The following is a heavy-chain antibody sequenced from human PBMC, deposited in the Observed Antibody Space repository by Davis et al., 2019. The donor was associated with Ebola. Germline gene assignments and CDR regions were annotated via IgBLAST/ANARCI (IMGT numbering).Heavy chain of an antibody. V-gene: IGHV6-1*01. CDR3: ASSLEGALDM. D-gene: IGHD1-1*01. J-gene: IGHJ3*02. CDR2: TYQRSKWYY. CDR1: GDSVSSNSVA. Sequence: SQTPSLTRSISGDSVSSNSVAWNWIRQSQSRGLEGLERTYQRSKWYYDYGPSVESRITISPDTSKNHVSLQLNSVTPDDTAVYYCASSLEGALDMWGQGTMVTVSS.